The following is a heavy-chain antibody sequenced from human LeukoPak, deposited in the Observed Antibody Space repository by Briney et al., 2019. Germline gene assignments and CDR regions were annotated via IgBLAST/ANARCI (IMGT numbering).Heavy chain of an antibody. J-gene: IGHJ3*02. V-gene: IGHV4-39*01. Sequence: SETLSLTCTVSGGSISSSGYYWGWIRQSPGKGLEWIGSIYYSGGTYSNPSLKSRVTISVDTSKNQFSLKLTSVTAADTAVYYCARHDNGDYGTFDIWGQGPMVTVSS. CDR3: ARHDNGDYGTFDI. CDR2: IYYSGGT. D-gene: IGHD4-17*01. CDR1: GGSISSSGYY.